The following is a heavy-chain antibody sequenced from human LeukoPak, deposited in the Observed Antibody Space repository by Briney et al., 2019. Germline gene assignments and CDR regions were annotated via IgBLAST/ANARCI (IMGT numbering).Heavy chain of an antibody. D-gene: IGHD3-16*02. CDR3: AKVNDYVWGSYRDSVLPGFDY. J-gene: IGHJ4*02. V-gene: IGHV3-23*01. Sequence: GGSLRLSCAASGFTFSSYAMIWVRQAPGKGLEGVSAISGRGGSQYYEDSAKGRFTISRDNSKKTLYLQMNSLRAQDKAGCYCAKVNDYVWGSYRDSVLPGFDYWGQGTLVTVSS. CDR1: GFTFSSYA. CDR2: ISGRGGSQ.